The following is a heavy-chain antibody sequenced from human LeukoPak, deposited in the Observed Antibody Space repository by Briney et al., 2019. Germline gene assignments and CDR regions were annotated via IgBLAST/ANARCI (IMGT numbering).Heavy chain of an antibody. CDR2: INSDGSST. CDR3: SRAPRRSSSESSLDY. Sequence: PGGSLRLSCSTSGFIFRDYAMNWVRQAPGKGLVWVSRINSDGSSTSYADSVKGRFTISRDNAKNTLYLQMNSLRAEDTAMYYCSRAPRRSSSESSLDYWGQGTLVTVSS. V-gene: IGHV3-74*01. D-gene: IGHD3-10*01. J-gene: IGHJ4*02. CDR1: GFIFRDYA.